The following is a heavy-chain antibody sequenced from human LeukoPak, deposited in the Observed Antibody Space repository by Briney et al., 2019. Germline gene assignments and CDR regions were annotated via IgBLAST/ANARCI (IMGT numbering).Heavy chain of an antibody. D-gene: IGHD1-26*01. V-gene: IGHV3-30*02. Sequence: PGGSLRLSRAVSGFTFSNYGMLWVRQAPGKGLEWVALIRYDGSNKYYADSVKGRFNISRDISKNTLYLQMNSLRAEDTALYYCAKDKGGARIYFDYWGQGTLVTVSS. CDR2: IRYDGSNK. J-gene: IGHJ4*02. CDR3: AKDKGGARIYFDY. CDR1: GFTFSNYG.